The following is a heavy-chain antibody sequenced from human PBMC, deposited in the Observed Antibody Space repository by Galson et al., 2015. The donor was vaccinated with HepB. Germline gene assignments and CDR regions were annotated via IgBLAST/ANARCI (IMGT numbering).Heavy chain of an antibody. CDR2: ISAYNGNT. V-gene: IGHV1-18*01. Sequence: SVKVSCKASGYTFTSYGISWVRQAPGQGLEWMGWISAYNGNTNYAQKLQGRVTMTTDTSTSTAYMELRSLRSDDTAVYYCARISDARDSSGYYPKPNFDYWGQGTLVTVSS. CDR3: ARISDARDSSGYYPKPNFDY. J-gene: IGHJ4*02. D-gene: IGHD3-22*01. CDR1: GYTFTSYG.